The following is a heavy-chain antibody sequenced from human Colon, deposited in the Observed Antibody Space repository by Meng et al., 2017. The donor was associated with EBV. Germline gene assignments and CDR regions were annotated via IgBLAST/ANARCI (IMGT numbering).Heavy chain of an antibody. CDR3: ARRRGGSGRDC. CDR1: GGSIRSSHYY. CDR2: IYHSGST. V-gene: IGHV4-39*01. D-gene: IGHD3-10*01. J-gene: IGHJ4*02. Sequence: LTLPGPGQGQVKPSEPPSPTCPVSGGSIRSSHYYWGWVRQPPGKGLQWIGTIYHSGSTSYNPSLQSRVTMFVDTSKNQFSLMLTSVTATDTAVYYCARRRGGSGRDCWGQGTLVTVSS.